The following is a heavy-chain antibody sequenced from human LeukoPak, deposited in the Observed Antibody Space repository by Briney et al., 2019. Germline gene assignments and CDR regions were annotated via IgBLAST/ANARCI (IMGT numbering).Heavy chain of an antibody. CDR2: ISGSGGST. CDR1: GGSISNYY. CDR3: AKDSLDYAGIAAPCY. D-gene: IGHD6-13*01. Sequence: EALSLTCTVSGGSISNYYWNWIRQPPGKGLEWVSAISGSGGSTYYADSVKGRFTISRDNSKNTLYLQMNSLRAEDTAVYYCAKDSLDYAGIAAPCYWGQGTLVTVSS. V-gene: IGHV3-23*01. J-gene: IGHJ4*02.